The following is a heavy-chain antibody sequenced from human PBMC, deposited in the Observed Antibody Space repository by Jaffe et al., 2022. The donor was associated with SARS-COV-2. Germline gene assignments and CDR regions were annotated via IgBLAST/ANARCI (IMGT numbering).Heavy chain of an antibody. CDR3: ARSYSNWLYYFKY. Sequence: QVQLQESGPGLVKPSETLSLTCTVSGGSISSDYWNWIRQPPGKGLEWIGYISYSGSTNYNPSLKSRVTISVDTSKNQFSLKLRSVTAADTAVYYCARSYSNWLYYFKYWGQGTVVTVSS. V-gene: IGHV4-59*01. D-gene: IGHD4-4*01. CDR2: ISYSGST. J-gene: IGHJ4*02. CDR1: GGSISSDY.